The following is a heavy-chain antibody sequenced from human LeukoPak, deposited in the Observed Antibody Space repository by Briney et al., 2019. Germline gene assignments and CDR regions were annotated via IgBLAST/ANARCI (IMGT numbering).Heavy chain of an antibody. D-gene: IGHD1-26*01. V-gene: IGHV3-21*01. J-gene: IGHJ4*02. Sequence: PGGSLRLSCAASGFTFSSYSMNWVRQAPGKGLEWVSSISSSSSYIYYADSVKGRFTISRDNAKNSLYLQMNSLRAEDTAVYYCARDNGGATSFDYWGQGTLVTVSS. CDR3: ARDNGGATSFDY. CDR1: GFTFSSYS. CDR2: ISSSSSYI.